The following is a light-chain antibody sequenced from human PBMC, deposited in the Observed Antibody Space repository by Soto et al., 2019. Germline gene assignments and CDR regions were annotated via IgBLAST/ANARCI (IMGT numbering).Light chain of an antibody. CDR2: DAS. CDR1: QGVSSY. J-gene: IGKJ5*01. CDR3: QQRSNCPIA. V-gene: IGKV3D-11*01. Sequence: EIVLTQSPATLSLSPGERATLSCRASQGVSSYLAWYQQKPGQAPRLLIYDASNRATGIPARFSGSGPGTDFTLTISSLEPEDFAAYYCQQRSNCPIAFGQGTRLEI.